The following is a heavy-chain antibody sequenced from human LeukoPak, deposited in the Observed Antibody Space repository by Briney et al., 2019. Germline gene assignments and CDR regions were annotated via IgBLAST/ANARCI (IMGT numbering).Heavy chain of an antibody. CDR2: VYYSGGT. CDR3: AREVLAAAGTYDY. V-gene: IGHV4-59*02. Sequence: ETLSLTCTVSGGSVSGFYWSWIRQPPGKGLEWIGSVYYSGGTNYNPSLKSRVAISADTSKNQFSLKLSSVTAADTAVYYCAREVLAAAGTYDYWGQGNLVTVSS. CDR1: GGSVSGFY. D-gene: IGHD6-13*01. J-gene: IGHJ4*02.